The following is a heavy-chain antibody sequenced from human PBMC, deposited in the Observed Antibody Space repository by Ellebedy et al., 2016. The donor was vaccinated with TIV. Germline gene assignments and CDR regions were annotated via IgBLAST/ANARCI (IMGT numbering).Heavy chain of an antibody. CDR2: LTPTRGDT. D-gene: IGHD1-26*01. Sequence: AASVKVSCKASGYIFTSPYIHWVRHAPRQGLEWIGILTPTRGDTTYAQKFQGRVSMPRDTSTNTVYMYLSSLRSNDTAMYYWARGPDSGSLNFDSWGQGTLVTVSS. CDR1: GYIFTSPY. CDR3: ARGPDSGSLNFDS. V-gene: IGHV1-46*01. J-gene: IGHJ4*02.